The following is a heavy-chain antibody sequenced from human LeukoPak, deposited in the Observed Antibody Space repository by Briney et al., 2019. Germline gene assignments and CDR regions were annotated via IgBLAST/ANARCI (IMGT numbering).Heavy chain of an antibody. V-gene: IGHV3-48*03. CDR2: IINSGSTI. Sequence: PGGSLRLSCAASGFTFSSYEMNWVRQAPGKGLEWVSYIINSGSTIYYVDSVKGRFTISRDDTKNSLYLQINTLRAEDTAVYYCAELGITMIGGVWGKGPTVTISS. D-gene: IGHD3-10*02. CDR1: GFTFSSYE. CDR3: AELGITMIGGV. J-gene: IGHJ6*04.